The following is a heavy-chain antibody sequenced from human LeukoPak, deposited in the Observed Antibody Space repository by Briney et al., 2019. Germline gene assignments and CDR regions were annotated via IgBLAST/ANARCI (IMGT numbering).Heavy chain of an antibody. Sequence: GGSLRLSCAASGFTFSNYGMHWVRQAPGKGLEWVAVIWYDGSNKYYADSVKGRFTISRDNSKNTLYLQMNSLRAEDTAVYYCAKDRSYYYGMDVWGQGTTVTVSS. CDR2: IWYDGSNK. J-gene: IGHJ6*02. V-gene: IGHV3-33*06. CDR1: GFTFSNYG. CDR3: AKDRSYYYGMDV.